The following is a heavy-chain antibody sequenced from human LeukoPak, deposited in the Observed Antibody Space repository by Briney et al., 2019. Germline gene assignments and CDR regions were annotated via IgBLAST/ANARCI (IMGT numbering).Heavy chain of an antibody. J-gene: IGHJ4*02. CDR1: GYTFTGYY. Sequence: ASVKGSCKASGYTFTGYYMHWVRQAPGQGLEWMGWINPNSGGTNYAQKFQGRVTMTRDTSISTAYMELSRLRSDDTAVYYCARVTYYYDSSGYLSGRRYYFDYWGQGTLVTVSS. D-gene: IGHD3-22*01. CDR2: INPNSGGT. V-gene: IGHV1-2*02. CDR3: ARVTYYYDSSGYLSGRRYYFDY.